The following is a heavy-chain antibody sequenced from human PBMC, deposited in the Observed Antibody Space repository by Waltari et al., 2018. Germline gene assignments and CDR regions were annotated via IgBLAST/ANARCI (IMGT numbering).Heavy chain of an antibody. J-gene: IGHJ3*02. V-gene: IGHV1-69*12. CDR2: IIPILGTA. CDR1: GGTFSSYA. Sequence: QVQLVQSGAEVKKPGSSVKVSCKASGGTFSSYAISWVRQAPVQGLEWMGGIIPILGTADYAQKFQGRVTITADESTSTAYMELSSLRSEDTAGYYCARVISGYYPADAFDIWGQGTMVTVSS. D-gene: IGHD3-22*01. CDR3: ARVISGYYPADAFDI.